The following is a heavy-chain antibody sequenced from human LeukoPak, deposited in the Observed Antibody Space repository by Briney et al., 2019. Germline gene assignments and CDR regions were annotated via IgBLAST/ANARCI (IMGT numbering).Heavy chain of an antibody. Sequence: ASAKVSCKASGYTFTSYDINWVRQATGQGLEWMGWMNPNSGNTGYAQKFQGRVTMTRSTSISTAYMELSNLRFEDTAVYYCTRSVRNGHIDYWGQGTLVTVSS. J-gene: IGHJ4*02. CDR3: TRSVRNGHIDY. CDR2: MNPNSGNT. D-gene: IGHD2-21*01. CDR1: GYTFTSYD. V-gene: IGHV1-8*01.